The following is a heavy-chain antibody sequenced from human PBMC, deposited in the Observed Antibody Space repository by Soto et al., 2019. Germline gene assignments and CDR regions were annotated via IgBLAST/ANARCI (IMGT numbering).Heavy chain of an antibody. CDR1: GGSMTSSNW. D-gene: IGHD1-26*01. V-gene: IGHV4-4*02. CDR2: AHHSGRT. Sequence: QVQLQESGPGLVKPSGTLSLTCTVSGGSMTSSNWWNWVRQSPGKGLEWIGEAHHSGRTNYNPSFKSRVPISVDKSKNHFSLKLSSVPAADTAVYYSASSEATGLDYWGQGTLVTVSS. CDR3: ASSEATGLDY. J-gene: IGHJ4*02.